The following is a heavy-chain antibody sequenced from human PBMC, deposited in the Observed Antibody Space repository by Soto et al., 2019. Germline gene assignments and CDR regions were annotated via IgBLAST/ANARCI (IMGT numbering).Heavy chain of an antibody. CDR1: GFTFNTYT. Sequence: EVQLVESGGDFVQPGGSLRLSCAASGFTFNTYTINWVRQAPGKRLEWVSYISSSSTTTYYADSVKGRFTISRDNGKNSLYLQMNSLRDEDTAVYYCARGRGYCSTTSCYVDYWGQGTPVTVSS. D-gene: IGHD2-2*01. V-gene: IGHV3-48*02. CDR2: ISSSSTTT. CDR3: ARGRGYCSTTSCYVDY. J-gene: IGHJ4*02.